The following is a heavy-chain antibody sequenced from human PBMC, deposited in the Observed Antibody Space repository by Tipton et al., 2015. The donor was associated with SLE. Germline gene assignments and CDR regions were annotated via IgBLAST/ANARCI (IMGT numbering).Heavy chain of an antibody. Sequence: GSLRLSCAASGFTFSSYGMHWVRRAPGKGLEWLAFIRYDESNKHYADSVKGRFTISRDNAKNSLYLQMNSLRAEDTAVYYCARDLDSSLGYWGQGTLVTVSS. CDR2: IRYDESNK. V-gene: IGHV3-30*02. CDR1: GFTFSSYG. CDR3: ARDLDSSLGY. J-gene: IGHJ4*02. D-gene: IGHD6-6*01.